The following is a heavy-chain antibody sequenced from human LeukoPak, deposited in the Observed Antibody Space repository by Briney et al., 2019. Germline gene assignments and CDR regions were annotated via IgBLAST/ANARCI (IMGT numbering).Heavy chain of an antibody. CDR2: IWFDGSNN. Sequence: GGSLRLSCAASGFIFSSYGMHWVRQAPGKGLEWVASIWFDGSNNYQADSVEGRFTISRDNSKNTLYLQMNSLRAEDTAVYYCARESGKYCSSTSCSGYFDYWGQGTLVTVSS. CDR3: ARESGKYCSSTSCSGYFDY. CDR1: GFIFSSYG. J-gene: IGHJ4*02. D-gene: IGHD2-2*01. V-gene: IGHV3-33*01.